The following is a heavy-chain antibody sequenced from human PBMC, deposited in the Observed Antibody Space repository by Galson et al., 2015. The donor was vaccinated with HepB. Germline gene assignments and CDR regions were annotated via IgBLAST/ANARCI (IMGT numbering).Heavy chain of an antibody. CDR2: IKQDGSEK. CDR1: GFTFSSYW. D-gene: IGHD2-2*02. Sequence: SLRLSCAASGFTFSSYWMSWVRQAPGKGLEWVANIKQDGSEKYYVDSVKGRFTISRDNAKNSLYLQMNSLRAEDTAVYYGARDYGGVYCSSTSCYMDYYYYLDVWGKGTTVTVS. CDR3: ARDYGGVYCSSTSCYMDYYYYLDV. V-gene: IGHV3-7*01. J-gene: IGHJ6*03.